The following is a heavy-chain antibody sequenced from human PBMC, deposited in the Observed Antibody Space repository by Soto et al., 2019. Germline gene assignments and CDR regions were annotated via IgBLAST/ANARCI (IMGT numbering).Heavy chain of an antibody. V-gene: IGHV3-23*01. CDR2: ISGSGGST. J-gene: IGHJ4*02. CDR1: GFTFSSYA. Sequence: EVQLLESRGGLVQPGGSLKLSCAASGFTFSSYAMSWVRQAPGKGLEWVSAISGSGGSTYYEDSVKGRFTISRDNSKNTLYLQMNSLRAEDTAVYYCAKDLTPYGDYVPFDYWGQGTLVTVSS. D-gene: IGHD4-17*01. CDR3: AKDLTPYGDYVPFDY.